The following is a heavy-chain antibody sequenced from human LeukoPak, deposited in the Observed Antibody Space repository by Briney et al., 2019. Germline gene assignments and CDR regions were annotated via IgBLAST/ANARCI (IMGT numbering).Heavy chain of an antibody. CDR1: GFTFSDYW. Sequence: GGSLRLSCAASGFTFSDYWTHWVRQVPGKGLAWVSRINPDGSTTVYADSVEGRFTISRDNAQNTLYLQMNSLRAEDTAVYYCARDDYWGQGTLVTVSS. J-gene: IGHJ4*02. V-gene: IGHV3-74*01. CDR2: INPDGSTT. CDR3: ARDDY.